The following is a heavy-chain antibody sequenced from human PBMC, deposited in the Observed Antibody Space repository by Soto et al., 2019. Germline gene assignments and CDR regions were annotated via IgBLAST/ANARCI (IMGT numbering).Heavy chain of an antibody. CDR2: INSDGSST. CDR3: ARVEKYYTLRSSYYVFDY. J-gene: IGHJ4*02. Sequence: EVQLVESGGGLVQPGGSLRLSCAASGFTFSGYWMHWVRQAPGKGLVWVSRINSDGSSTNYADSVKGRVTISRDNAKNTLYLQMNSLRAEDTAVYYCARVEKYYTLRSSYYVFDYWGQGTLVTVSS. D-gene: IGHD3-3*01. V-gene: IGHV3-74*01. CDR1: GFTFSGYW.